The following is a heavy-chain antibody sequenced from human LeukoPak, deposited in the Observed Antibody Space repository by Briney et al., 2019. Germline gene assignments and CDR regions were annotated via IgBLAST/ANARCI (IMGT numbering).Heavy chain of an antibody. CDR1: GGSMNSYY. CDR3: ARHVWLQPFDY. Sequence: PSETLSLTCSVSGGSMNSYYWSWIRQSPGKGLEWIGYIYYSGSTNYNPSLKSRVTISVDTSKNQFSLKLSSVTAADTAVYYCARHVWLQPFDYWGQGTLVTVSS. D-gene: IGHD3-9*01. CDR2: IYYSGST. V-gene: IGHV4-59*08. J-gene: IGHJ4*02.